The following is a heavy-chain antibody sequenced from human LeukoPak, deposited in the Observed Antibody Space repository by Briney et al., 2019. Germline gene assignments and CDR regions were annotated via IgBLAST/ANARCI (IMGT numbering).Heavy chain of an antibody. Sequence: SLILFCAVSGFTARSKYMSWVHHARGKGQHRLSDSYRGGSTYYSDFAMGGCSISRDKSNNTLYLQMNSRRAEDTAVYYCARTYHYDSSGYYSFDYWGQGTLVTVSS. CDR1: GFTARSKY. J-gene: IGHJ4*02. CDR3: ARTYHYDSSGYYSFDY. CDR2: SYRGGST. V-gene: IGHV3-53*01. D-gene: IGHD3-22*01.